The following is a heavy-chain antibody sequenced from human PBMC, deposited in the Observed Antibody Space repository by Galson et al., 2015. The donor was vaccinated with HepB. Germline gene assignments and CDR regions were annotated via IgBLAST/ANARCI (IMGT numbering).Heavy chain of an antibody. Sequence: SLRLSCAASGFNVRIYAMHWVRQAPGKGLEWVAVISYDGTNKYYADSVKGRFSISRDNSENTVHLQMNNVRPEDTAVYYCTRDLGASGYCSSSRCYFEYGMDVWGQGTAGTVSS. D-gene: IGHD2-2*01. CDR2: ISYDGTNK. CDR1: GFNVRIYA. V-gene: IGHV3-30-3*01. CDR3: TRDLGASGYCSSSRCYFEYGMDV. J-gene: IGHJ6*02.